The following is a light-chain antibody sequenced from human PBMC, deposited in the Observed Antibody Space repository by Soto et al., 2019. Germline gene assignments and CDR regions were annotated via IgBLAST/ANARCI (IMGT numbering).Light chain of an antibody. CDR3: QQRRDWPLS. J-gene: IGKJ4*01. Sequence: EIVLTQSPGTLSLSPGERATLSCRASQSVSSYLAWYQQKPGQAPRLLIYDASKRATGIPARFSGSGAGTDFTLTISSLEPEDFAVYYCQQRRDWPLSFGEGTKVDIK. CDR1: QSVSSY. V-gene: IGKV3-11*01. CDR2: DAS.